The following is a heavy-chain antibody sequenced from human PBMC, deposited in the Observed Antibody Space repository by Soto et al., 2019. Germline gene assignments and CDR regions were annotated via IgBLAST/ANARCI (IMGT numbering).Heavy chain of an antibody. V-gene: IGHV4-31*03. Sequence: SETLSLTCTVSGGSISSGCYHWSWIRQHPGKGLEWIGYIYYSGSTYYNPSLKSRVTISVDTSKNQFSLKLSSVTAADTAVYYCATSRWEGDYDSSGYYYVFDYWGQGTLVTVSS. CDR1: GGSISSGCYH. CDR3: ATSRWEGDYDSSGYYYVFDY. D-gene: IGHD3-22*01. CDR2: IYYSGST. J-gene: IGHJ4*02.